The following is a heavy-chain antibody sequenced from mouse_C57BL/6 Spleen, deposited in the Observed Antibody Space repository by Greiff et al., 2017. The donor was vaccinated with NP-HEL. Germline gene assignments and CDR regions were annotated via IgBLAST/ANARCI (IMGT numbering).Heavy chain of an antibody. CDR1: GYAFSSSW. V-gene: IGHV1-82*01. CDR2: IYPGDGDT. D-gene: IGHD1-1*01. J-gene: IGHJ1*03. Sequence: QVQLQQSGPELVKPGASVKISCKASGYAFSSSWMNWVKQRPGKGLEWIGRIYPGDGDTNYNGKFKGKATLTADKSSSTAYMQLSSLTSEDSAVYFCARPGDYGSSYGYFDVWGTGTTVTVSS. CDR3: ARPGDYGSSYGYFDV.